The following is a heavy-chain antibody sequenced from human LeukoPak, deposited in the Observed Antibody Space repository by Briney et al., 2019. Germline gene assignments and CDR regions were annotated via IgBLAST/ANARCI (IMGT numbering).Heavy chain of an antibody. Sequence: GASVKVSCKSSGGTFSSYAISWVRQAPGQGRDWMGMIIPILGISNYAQKVQGRVTSTAEKSTSTADMELSSLRSEDTAVYYCARDRGGDIVLITNPPYGMDVWGQGPTVTVSS. V-gene: IGHV1-69*04. D-gene: IGHD2-8*01. CDR1: GGTFSSYA. CDR3: ARDRGGDIVLITNPPYGMDV. CDR2: IIPILGIS. J-gene: IGHJ6*02.